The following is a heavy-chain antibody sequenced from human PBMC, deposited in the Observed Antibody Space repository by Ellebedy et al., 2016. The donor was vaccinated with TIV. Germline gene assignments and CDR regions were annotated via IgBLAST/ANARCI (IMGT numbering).Heavy chain of an antibody. Sequence: GGSLRLSCAASGFSVSDHYMSWIRQAPGKGLEWLSYIRSSENTTYYADSVQGRFTLSTYNAKNVLFLQMNSLRVEDTAVYYCARRVGLDYWGRGTLVTVSS. J-gene: IGHJ4*02. D-gene: IGHD2-2*01. CDR3: ARRVGLDY. V-gene: IGHV3-11*01. CDR2: IRSSENTT. CDR1: GFSVSDHY.